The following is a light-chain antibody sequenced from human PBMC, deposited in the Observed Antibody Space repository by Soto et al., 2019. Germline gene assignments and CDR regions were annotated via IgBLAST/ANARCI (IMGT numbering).Light chain of an antibody. CDR3: QQYKSYSLT. CDR2: KAS. V-gene: IGKV1-5*03. J-gene: IGKJ4*01. CDR1: QSISSW. Sequence: DIRMNQSPATLSASVGDRVTITCRASQSISSWLARYQQKPGKAPKLLIYKASSLESGVPSRFSGSGSGTEFTLTISSLQPDDFATYYCQQYKSYSLTFGGGTKVDIK.